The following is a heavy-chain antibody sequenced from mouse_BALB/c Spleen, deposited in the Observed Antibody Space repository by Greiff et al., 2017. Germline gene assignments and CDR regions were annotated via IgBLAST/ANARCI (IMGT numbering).Heavy chain of an antibody. J-gene: IGHJ3*01. Sequence: VKLMESGAGLVKPGASVKLSCKASGYTFTEYIIHWVKQRSGQGLEWIGWFYPGSGSIKYNEKFKDKATLTADKSSSTVYMELSRLTSEDSAVYFCARHEVASWFAYWGQGTLVTVSA. V-gene: IGHV1-62-2*01. CDR2: FYPGSGSI. D-gene: IGHD6-1*01. CDR3: ARHEVASWFAY. CDR1: GYTFTEYI.